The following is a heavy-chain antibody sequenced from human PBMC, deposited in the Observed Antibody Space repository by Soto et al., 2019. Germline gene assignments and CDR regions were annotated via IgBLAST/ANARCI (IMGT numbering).Heavy chain of an antibody. CDR1: EFTFSSYA. J-gene: IGHJ4*02. D-gene: IGHD6-19*01. CDR2: IGGSAAGT. CDR3: ARGGGIAVAGTHLDF. V-gene: IGHV3-23*01. Sequence: EVQLLESGGGLVQPGGSLRLSCAASEFTFSSYAMSWVRQAPGKGLEWVSGIGGSAAGTNYADSMKGRFTISRDNSKNTLYLQMSSLRAEGTAVYYRARGGGIAVAGTHLDFWGQGTLVTVSS.